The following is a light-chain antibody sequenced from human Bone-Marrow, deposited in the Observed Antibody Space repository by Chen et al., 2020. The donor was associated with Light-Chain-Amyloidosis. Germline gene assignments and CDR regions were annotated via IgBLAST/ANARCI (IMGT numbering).Light chain of an antibody. J-gene: IGKJ2*01. CDR1: QSITTY. Sequence: EIVLTQSPATLSLSPGERATLSCRARQSITTYLAWYQQKPGQAPRLLIHDASIRATDTPARFSGSGSGTDCILTISSLEPEDFALYFCQRGSHWPPHTFGQGTRLEIK. V-gene: IGKV3-11*01. CDR2: DAS. CDR3: QRGSHWPPHT.